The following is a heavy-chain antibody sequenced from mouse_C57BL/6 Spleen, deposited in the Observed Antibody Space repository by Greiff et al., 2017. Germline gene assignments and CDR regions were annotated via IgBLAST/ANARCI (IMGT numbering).Heavy chain of an antibody. Sequence: QVQLKQSGPGLVQPSQSLSITCTVSGFSLTSYGVHWVRQSPGKGLEWLGVIWSGGSTDYNAAFISRLSISKDNSKSQVFFKMNSLQADDTAIYYCARGGITTVVAGFDYWGQGTTLTVSS. J-gene: IGHJ2*01. CDR1: GFSLTSYG. V-gene: IGHV2-2*01. D-gene: IGHD1-1*01. CDR2: IWSGGST. CDR3: ARGGITTVVAGFDY.